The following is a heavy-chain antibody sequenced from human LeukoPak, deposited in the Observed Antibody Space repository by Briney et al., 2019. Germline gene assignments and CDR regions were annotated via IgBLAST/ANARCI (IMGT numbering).Heavy chain of an antibody. CDR3: ASQYYDILTGYYTAPFDY. Sequence: PSETLSLTCTVSGGSISSYYWSWIRQPPGKGLEWIGYIYYSGSTNYNPSLKSRVTIPVDTSKNQFSLKLSSVTAADTAVYYCASQYYDILTGYYTAPFDYWGQGTLVTVSS. CDR1: GGSISSYY. D-gene: IGHD3-9*01. J-gene: IGHJ4*02. CDR2: IYYSGST. V-gene: IGHV4-59*01.